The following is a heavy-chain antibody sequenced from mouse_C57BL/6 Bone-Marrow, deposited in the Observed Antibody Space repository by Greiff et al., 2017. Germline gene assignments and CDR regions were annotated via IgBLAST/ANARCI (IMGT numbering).Heavy chain of an antibody. CDR3: ARSFDLLTSYYCDY. V-gene: IGHV1-55*01. CDR2: LYTGSGST. D-gene: IGHD2-1*01. CDR1: GYTFTSYW. Sequence: VQLQQSGAELVKPGASVKMSCKASGYTFTSYWITWVKQRPGQGLEWIGDLYTGSGSTNYNEKFKSRATLTVDTSSSTAYMQLSSLKSEDSAVYYGARSFDLLTSYYCDYGGQGTTLTVSS. J-gene: IGHJ2*01.